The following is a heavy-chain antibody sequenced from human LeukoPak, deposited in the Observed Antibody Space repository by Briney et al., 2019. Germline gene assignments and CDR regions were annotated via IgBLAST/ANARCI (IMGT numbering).Heavy chain of an antibody. CDR2: ISWNSGSI. Sequence: GGSLRLSCAASGFTFDDYAMHWVRQAPGKGLEWVSGISWNSGSIGYADSVKGRFTISRDNAKNSLYLQMNSLRAEDTALYYCAKDTYYYGSGTQGVFDIWGQGKMVTVS. CDR1: GFTFDDYA. CDR3: AKDTYYYGSGTQGVFDI. J-gene: IGHJ3*02. D-gene: IGHD3-10*01. V-gene: IGHV3-9*01.